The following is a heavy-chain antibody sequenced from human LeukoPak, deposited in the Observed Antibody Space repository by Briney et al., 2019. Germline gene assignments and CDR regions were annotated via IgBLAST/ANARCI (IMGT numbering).Heavy chain of an antibody. Sequence: SETLSLTCTVSGGSISSYYWSWSRQPAGKGLDWIGRIYTSGSTNYNPSLKSRVTMSVDTSKNQFSLKLSSVTAADTAVYYCARDSSGQWLVRGLGYYYYGMDVWGQGTTVTVSS. V-gene: IGHV4-4*07. CDR1: GGSISSYY. CDR2: IYTSGST. D-gene: IGHD6-19*01. J-gene: IGHJ6*02. CDR3: ARDSSGQWLVRGLGYYYYGMDV.